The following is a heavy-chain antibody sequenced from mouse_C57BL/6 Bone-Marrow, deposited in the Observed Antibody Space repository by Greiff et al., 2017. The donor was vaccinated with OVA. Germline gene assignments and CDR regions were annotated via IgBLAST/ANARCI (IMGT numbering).Heavy chain of an antibody. CDR2: ISSGGSYT. J-gene: IGHJ2*01. CDR3: ARRLSSYFDY. Sequence: EVKLMESGGDLVKPGGSLQLSCAASGFTFSSYGMSWVRQTPDKRLEWVATISSGGSYTYYPDSVKGRFTISRDNAKNTLYLQMSSLKSEDTAMYYCARRLSSYFDYWGQGTTLTVSS. V-gene: IGHV5-6*02. CDR1: GFTFSSYG.